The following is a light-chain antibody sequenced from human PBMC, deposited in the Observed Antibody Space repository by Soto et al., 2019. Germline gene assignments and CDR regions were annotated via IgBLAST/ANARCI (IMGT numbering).Light chain of an antibody. CDR3: RQYGSSHSYN. CDR1: QSLSSY. CDR2: GAS. J-gene: IGKJ2*01. Sequence: IVLTQSAGTLSLFPGERATLSCRASQSLSSYLAWYQQKPGQAPRLLIYGASSRATGIPDRFSGSGSGTDFTLTISRLEPEDFAVYYCRQYGSSHSYNFGQGTKLEIK. V-gene: IGKV3-20*01.